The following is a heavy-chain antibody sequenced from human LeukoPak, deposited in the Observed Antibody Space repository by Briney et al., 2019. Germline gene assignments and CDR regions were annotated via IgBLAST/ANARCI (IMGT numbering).Heavy chain of an antibody. J-gene: IGHJ4*02. D-gene: IGHD3-10*02. V-gene: IGHV3-23*01. CDR2: ISGSVGST. CDR1: GFTFSSYA. CDR3: AKDFDVRAVTAMD. Sequence: GGSLRLSCAASGFTFSSYAMSWVRQAPGKGLEWVSAISGSVGSTYYADSVKGRFTISRDNSKNTRYLQMNSPRAEDTAVYYCAKDFDVRAVTAMDWGQGTLVTVSS.